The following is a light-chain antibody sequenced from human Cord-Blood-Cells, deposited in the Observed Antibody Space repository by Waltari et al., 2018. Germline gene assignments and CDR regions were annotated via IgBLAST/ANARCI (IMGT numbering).Light chain of an antibody. CDR2: GNS. J-gene: IGLJ2*01. CDR3: QSYDSSLV. CDR1: SSNIGAGYD. V-gene: IGLV1-40*01. Sequence: QSVLTQPPSVSGAPGQRVTISCTGSSSNIGAGYDVHWYQQLPGTAPKLLIYGNSKRPSGVPDRFSGSKSGTSASLAITGLQAEDEADYYCQSYDSSLVFGGGTKLTVL.